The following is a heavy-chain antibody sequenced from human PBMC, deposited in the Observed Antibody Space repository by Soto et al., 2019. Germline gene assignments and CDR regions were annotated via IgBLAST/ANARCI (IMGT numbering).Heavy chain of an antibody. V-gene: IGHV1-2*02. CDR2: INPNSGGT. J-gene: IGHJ4*02. Sequence: ASVKVSCKASGYTFTGYYIHWVRQAPGQGFEWLGWINPNSGGTKYPQKFQGRVTMTRDTSLSVAYMALTGLTSDDTAVYYCARDLAKRAGSAGFDYWGQGTLLTVPS. CDR1: GYTFTGYY. CDR3: ARDLAKRAGSAGFDY. D-gene: IGHD1-26*01.